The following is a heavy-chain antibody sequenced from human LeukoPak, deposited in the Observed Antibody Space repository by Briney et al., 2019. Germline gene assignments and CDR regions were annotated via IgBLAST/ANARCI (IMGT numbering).Heavy chain of an antibody. CDR1: GFTFSSYS. D-gene: IGHD2-21*01. CDR3: ASECGQEEYDFGY. V-gene: IGHV3-21*01. Sequence: GGSLRLSCAASGFTFSSYSMNWVRQAPGKGLEWVSSISSSSSYIYYADSVKGRFTISRDNAKNPLYLQMNSLRAEDTAVYYCASECGQEEYDFGYWGQGTLVTVSS. J-gene: IGHJ4*02. CDR2: ISSSSSYI.